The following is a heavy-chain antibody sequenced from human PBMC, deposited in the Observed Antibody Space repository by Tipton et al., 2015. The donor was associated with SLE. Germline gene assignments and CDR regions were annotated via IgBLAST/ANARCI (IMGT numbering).Heavy chain of an antibody. CDR2: IHSSGST. V-gene: IGHV4-59*12. D-gene: IGHD1-26*01. CDR1: GGSISGYY. J-gene: IGHJ6*02. CDR3: SREERGALYGMDV. Sequence: TLSLTCTVSGGSISGYYWSWIRQPPGKGLEWIAYIHSSGSTNYSPSLKSRVTISVESSKNLFSLKVPSVTAADTAVYYCSREERGALYGMDVWGQGTTVTVSS.